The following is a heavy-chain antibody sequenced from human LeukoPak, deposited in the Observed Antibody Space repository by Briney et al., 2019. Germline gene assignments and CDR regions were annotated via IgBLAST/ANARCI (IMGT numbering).Heavy chain of an antibody. CDR3: ARTLAAVGSNLFDP. D-gene: IGHD6-13*01. CDR1: GDSVASNSAT. V-gene: IGHV6-1*01. CDR2: TYYRSKWYI. Sequence: SQTLSLTCAISGDSVASNSATWNWIRQSPSRGLEWLGRTYYRSKWYIDYALSVKSRITINPDTSKNQFSLQLNSVTPEDTAVYYCARTLAAVGSNLFDPWGQGTLVTVSS. J-gene: IGHJ5*02.